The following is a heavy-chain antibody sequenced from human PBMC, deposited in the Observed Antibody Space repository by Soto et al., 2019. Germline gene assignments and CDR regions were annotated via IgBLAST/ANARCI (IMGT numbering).Heavy chain of an antibody. J-gene: IGHJ4*02. CDR1: GFTFSSYC. Sequence: GGSLRLSCAASGFTFSSYCMHWVRQAPGKGLEWVAVISYDGSNKYYADSVKGRFTISRDNSKNTLYLQMNSLRAEDTAVYYCASLPLNGYFDYWGQGTLVTVSS. CDR3: ASLPLNGYFDY. V-gene: IGHV3-30*03. CDR2: ISYDGSNK.